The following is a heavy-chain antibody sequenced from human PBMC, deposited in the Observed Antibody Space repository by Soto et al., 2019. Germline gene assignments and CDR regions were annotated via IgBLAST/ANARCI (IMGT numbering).Heavy chain of an antibody. Sequence: QLLESGGGLVQPGGSLRLSCAASGFTFSSYAMGWVRLAPGKGLEWVSGISGSGGSTYYADSVKGRFTISRDNSKNTLYLETNSLRAEDTAVYYCAKDRRPNRGNSYGTFDYWGQGTLVTVSS. CDR1: GFTFSSYA. CDR2: ISGSGGST. V-gene: IGHV3-23*01. CDR3: AKDRRPNRGNSYGTFDY. D-gene: IGHD5-18*01. J-gene: IGHJ4*02.